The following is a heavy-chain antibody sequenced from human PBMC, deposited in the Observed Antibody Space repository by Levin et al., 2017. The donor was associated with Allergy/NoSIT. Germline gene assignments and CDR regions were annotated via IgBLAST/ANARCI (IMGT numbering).Heavy chain of an antibody. V-gene: IGHV4-59*01. CDR2: FFYSGNT. CDR1: GGSINTYY. J-gene: IGHJ2*01. CDR3: AGGLEWYFDF. Sequence: SETLSLTCNVSGGSINTYYWNWIRQRPGKGLEWIGYFFYSGNTDYNPSLKSRATISLDTSKNQFSLKLRSVTAADTAVYFCAGGLEWYFDFWGRGTLVTVSS. D-gene: IGHD3-16*01.